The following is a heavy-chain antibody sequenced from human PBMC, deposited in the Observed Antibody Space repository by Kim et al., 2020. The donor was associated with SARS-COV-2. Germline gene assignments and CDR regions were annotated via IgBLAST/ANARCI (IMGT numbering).Heavy chain of an antibody. Sequence: GESLKISCKGSGYSFTSYWIGWVRQMPGKGLEWMGIIYPGDSDTRYSPSFQGQVTISADKSISTAYLQWSSLKASDTAMYYCARQGDQLLYDSYFDYWGQGTLVTVSS. CDR1: GYSFTSYW. V-gene: IGHV5-51*01. CDR3: ARQGDQLLYDSYFDY. J-gene: IGHJ4*02. CDR2: IYPGDSDT. D-gene: IGHD2-2*02.